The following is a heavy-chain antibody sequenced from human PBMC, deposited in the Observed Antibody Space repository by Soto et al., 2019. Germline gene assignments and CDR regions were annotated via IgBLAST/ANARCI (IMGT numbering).Heavy chain of an antibody. J-gene: IGHJ6*02. CDR3: ARGRVAAAGTSRPYYYYGMDV. Sequence: SQTLSLTCAISGDSVSSNSAAWNWIRQSPSRGLEWLGRTYYRSKWYNDYAVSVKSRITINPDTSKNQFSLQLNSVTPEDTAVYYFARGRVAAAGTSRPYYYYGMDVWGQGTTVTVSS. CDR1: GDSVSSNSAA. CDR2: TYYRSKWYN. D-gene: IGHD6-13*01. V-gene: IGHV6-1*01.